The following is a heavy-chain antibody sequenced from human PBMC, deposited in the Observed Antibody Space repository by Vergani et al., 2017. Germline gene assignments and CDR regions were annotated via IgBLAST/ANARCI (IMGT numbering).Heavy chain of an antibody. CDR3: ARDGIAAATPNTDY. V-gene: IGHV1-69*06. Sequence: QVQLAQSGAEVKKPGSSVKVSCKASGGTFSSYAISWVRQAPGQGLEWMGGIIPIFGTANYAQKFQGRVTMTTDTSTSTAYMELRSLRSDDTAVYYCARDGIAAATPNTDYWGQGTLVTVSS. CDR1: GGTFSSYA. CDR2: IIPIFGTA. J-gene: IGHJ4*02. D-gene: IGHD6-13*01.